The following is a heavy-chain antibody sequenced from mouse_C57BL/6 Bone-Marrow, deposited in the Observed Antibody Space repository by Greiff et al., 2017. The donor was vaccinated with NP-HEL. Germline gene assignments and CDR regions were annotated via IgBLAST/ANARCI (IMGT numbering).Heavy chain of an antibody. CDR3: ARQRQLRLRGGYFDY. J-gene: IGHJ2*01. Sequence: EVMLVESGGDLVKPGGSLKLSCAASGFTFSSYGMSWVRQTPDKRLEWVATISSGGSYTYYPDSVKGRFTFSRDNAKNTLYLQMSSLKSEDTAMYYCARQRQLRLRGGYFDYWGQGTTLTVSS. V-gene: IGHV5-6*01. CDR1: GFTFSSYG. CDR2: ISSGGSYT. D-gene: IGHD3-2*02.